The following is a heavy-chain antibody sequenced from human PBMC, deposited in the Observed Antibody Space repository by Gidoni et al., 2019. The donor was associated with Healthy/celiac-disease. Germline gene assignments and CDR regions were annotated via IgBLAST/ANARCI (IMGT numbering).Heavy chain of an antibody. CDR1: GYSISSGYY. D-gene: IGHD3-3*01. CDR3: ARNNYDFWSGSYWYFDL. CDR2: IYHSGST. V-gene: IGHV4-38-2*02. J-gene: IGHJ2*01. Sequence: QVQLQESGPGLVKPSETLSLTCTVSGYSISSGYYWGGIRQPPGKGLEWIGSIYHSGSTYYNPSLKSRVTISVDTSKNQFSLKLSSVTAADTAVYYCARNNYDFWSGSYWYFDLWGRGTLVTVSS.